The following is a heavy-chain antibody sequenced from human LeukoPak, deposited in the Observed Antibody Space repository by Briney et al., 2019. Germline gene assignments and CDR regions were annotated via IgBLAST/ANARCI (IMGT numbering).Heavy chain of an antibody. CDR2: IYPGDSDT. CDR1: GYTFASQW. CDR3: ARQRSTWFEIWPY. J-gene: IGHJ4*02. Sequence: GESLKISCKASGYTFASQWIGWVRQMPGKGLEWVGIIYPGDSDTRYSPSFEGRVTISADKSLTTAYLQWRSLEASDTAMYFCARQRSTWFEIWPYWGQGTLVTVSS. V-gene: IGHV5-51*01. D-gene: IGHD5-24*01.